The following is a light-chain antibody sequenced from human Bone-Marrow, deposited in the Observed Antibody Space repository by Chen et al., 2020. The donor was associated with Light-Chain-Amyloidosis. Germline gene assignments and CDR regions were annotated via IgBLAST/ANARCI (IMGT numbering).Light chain of an antibody. CDR3: QSYESSVAV. V-gene: IGLV6-57*02. CDR2: ENN. J-gene: IGLJ3*02. CDR1: SGTMANNY. Sequence: NLMLTQPHSVSESPGKTVTISCTGRSGTMANNYVQWYQQRPGSAPTPVIYENNRRPSGVPARDAGAIDNSDSASHTLSGLRTGDEADYCCQSYESSVAVFDGGTKLTVL.